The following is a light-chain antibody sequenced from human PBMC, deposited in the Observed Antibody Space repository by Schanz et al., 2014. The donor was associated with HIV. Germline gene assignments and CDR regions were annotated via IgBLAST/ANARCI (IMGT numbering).Light chain of an antibody. CDR2: WAS. J-gene: IGKJ1*01. CDR3: QQYIRAPVT. V-gene: IGKV4-1*01. CDR1: QSVLYSSNNRNY. Sequence: DIVMTQSPDSLAVSLGERATINCKSSQSVLYSSNNRNYLTWYQQKPGQPPKLLISWASTRESGVPDRFSGSGSGTDFTLTISSLQAEDVAIYYCQQYIRAPVTFGQGTKVEIK.